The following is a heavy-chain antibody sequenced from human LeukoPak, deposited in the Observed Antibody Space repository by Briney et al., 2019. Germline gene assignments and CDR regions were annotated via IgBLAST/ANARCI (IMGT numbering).Heavy chain of an antibody. CDR2: IYHSGST. CDR3: ASHARDDYDDPFDI. D-gene: IGHD4/OR15-4a*01. J-gene: IGHJ3*02. CDR1: GYSLSSGYY. Sequence: PSETLSLTCTVSGYSLSSGYYWGWIRQPPGKGLEWIGSIYHSGSTYYNPSLKSRVTISVDTSKNQFSLKLSSVTAADTAVYYCASHARDDYDDPFDIWGQGTMVTVSS. V-gene: IGHV4-38-2*02.